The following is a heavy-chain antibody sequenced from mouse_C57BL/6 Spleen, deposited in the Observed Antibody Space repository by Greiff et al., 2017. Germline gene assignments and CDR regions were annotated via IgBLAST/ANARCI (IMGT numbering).Heavy chain of an antibody. CDR1: GYAFSSSW. V-gene: IGHV1-82*01. CDR3: ARAGTWYFEV. J-gene: IGHJ1*03. Sequence: QVQLQQSGPELVKPGASVKISCKASGYAFSSSWMNWVKQRPGKGLEWIGRIYPGDGDTNYNGKFKGKATLTADKSSSTAYMQLSSLTSEDSAVYFCARAGTWYFEVWGTGTTVTVSS. D-gene: IGHD4-1*01. CDR2: IYPGDGDT.